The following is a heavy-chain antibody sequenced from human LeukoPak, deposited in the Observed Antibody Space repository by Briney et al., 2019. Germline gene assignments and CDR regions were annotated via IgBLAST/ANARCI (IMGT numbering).Heavy chain of an antibody. J-gene: IGHJ3*02. CDR3: ARHLSRRGAFDI. V-gene: IGHV4-59*08. Sequence: SETLSLTGTVSGGSISSYYWSWIRQPPGKGLEWIGYIYYSGSTNYNPSLKSRVTISVDTSKNQFSLKLSSVTAADTAVYYCARHLSRRGAFDIWGQGTMVTVSS. D-gene: IGHD2-2*01. CDR2: IYYSGST. CDR1: GGSISSYY.